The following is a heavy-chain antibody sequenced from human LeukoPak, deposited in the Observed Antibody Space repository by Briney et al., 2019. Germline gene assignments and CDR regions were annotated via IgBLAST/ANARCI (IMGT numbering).Heavy chain of an antibody. CDR3: ARDTVAWDFDF. V-gene: IGHV1-2*07. J-gene: IGHJ4*02. CDR2: INPNTGVT. D-gene: IGHD4-23*01. CDR1: GYTFTDYY. Sequence: ASVRVSCKASGYTFTDYYLHWVRQAPGQGFECMGWINPNTGVTDYAHKFQGRVTMTRATSISTAYMELSSLKSDDTAVYYCARDTVAWDFDFWGQGTLVTVSS.